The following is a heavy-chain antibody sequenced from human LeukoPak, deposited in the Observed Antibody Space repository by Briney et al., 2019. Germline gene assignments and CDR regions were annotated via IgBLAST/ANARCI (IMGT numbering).Heavy chain of an antibody. V-gene: IGHV3-33*01. CDR3: ATDRNSGKYYDY. Sequence: PGGSLRLSCAASGLTFRNYGMHWVRQAPGKGLEWVAVIWYDGSNQYYVDSVKGRFTVSRDNAKNTLYLQMNSLRAEDTAVYYCATDRNSGKYYDYWGQGTLVTVSS. J-gene: IGHJ4*02. D-gene: IGHD1-26*01. CDR2: IWYDGSNQ. CDR1: GLTFRNYG.